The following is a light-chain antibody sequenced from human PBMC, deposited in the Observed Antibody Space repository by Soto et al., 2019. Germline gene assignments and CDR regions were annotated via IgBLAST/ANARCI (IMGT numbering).Light chain of an antibody. V-gene: IGLV2-14*02. CDR1: NSGVVNYEY. CDR2: EGR. CDR3: AAWDDSLNGVV. J-gene: IGLJ3*02. Sequence: QSALSQPASVSGSPGQSITISCTGINSGVVNYEYVSWYQQFPDKAPKLIIYEGRERPSGVPDRFSGSKSGTSASLAISGLQSEDESDYFCAAWDDSLNGVVFGGGTKLTVL.